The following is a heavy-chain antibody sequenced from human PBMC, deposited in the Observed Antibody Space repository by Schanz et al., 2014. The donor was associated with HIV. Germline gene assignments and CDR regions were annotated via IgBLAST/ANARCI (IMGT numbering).Heavy chain of an antibody. CDR1: GYSFTGYY. D-gene: IGHD2-2*01. CDR2: INPKSGGA. CDR3: AKSRFQLHWFDS. V-gene: IGHV1-2*02. Sequence: QAQLVQSGAEVKKPGASVKASCKASGYSFTGYYIHWVRQAPGQGLEWLGWINPKSGGADNAQKFQGRVTMTRDTSSNTAYMELTRLRSDDTAVYYCAKSRFQLHWFDSWGQGTLVTVSS. J-gene: IGHJ5*01.